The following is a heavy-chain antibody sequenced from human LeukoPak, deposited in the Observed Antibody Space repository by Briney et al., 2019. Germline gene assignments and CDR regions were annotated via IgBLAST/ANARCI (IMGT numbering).Heavy chain of an antibody. V-gene: IGHV4-61*02. CDR2: IYTSGST. Sequence: SQTLSLTCTVSGGSISSGSYYWSWIRQPAGKGLEWIGRIYTSGSTNYNPSLKSRVTISVDTSKNQFSLKLSSVTAADTAVDYCARASITIFGVAYGMDVWGQGTTVTVSS. D-gene: IGHD3-3*01. CDR3: ARASITIFGVAYGMDV. J-gene: IGHJ6*02. CDR1: GGSISSGSYY.